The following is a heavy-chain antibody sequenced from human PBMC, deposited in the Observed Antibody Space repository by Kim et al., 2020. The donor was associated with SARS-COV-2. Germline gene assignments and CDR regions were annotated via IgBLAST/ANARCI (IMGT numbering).Heavy chain of an antibody. V-gene: IGHV1-69*13. J-gene: IGHJ6*02. CDR2: IIPIFGRA. CDR1: GGTFSSYA. D-gene: IGHD2-2*01. CDR3: ARDPSHCSSTSCYYYYGMDV. Sequence: SVKVSCKASGGTFSSYAISWVRQAPGQGLEWMGGIIPIFGRANYAQKFQGRVTITADESTSTAYMELSSLRSEDTAVYYCARDPSHCSSTSCYYYYGMDVWGQGTTVTVSS.